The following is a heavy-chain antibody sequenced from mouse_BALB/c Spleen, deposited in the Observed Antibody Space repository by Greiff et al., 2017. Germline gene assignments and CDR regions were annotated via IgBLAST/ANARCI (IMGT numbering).Heavy chain of an antibody. CDR2: ILPGSGST. CDR1: GYTFSSYW. Sequence: QVQLQQSGAELMKPGASVKISCKATGYTFSSYWIEWVKQRPGHGLEWIGEILPGSGSTNYNEKFKGKATFTADTSSNTAYMQLSSLTSEDSAVYYCTSDYDYDELPFAYWGQGTLVTVSA. D-gene: IGHD2-4*01. J-gene: IGHJ3*01. CDR3: TSDYDYDELPFAY. V-gene: IGHV1-9*01.